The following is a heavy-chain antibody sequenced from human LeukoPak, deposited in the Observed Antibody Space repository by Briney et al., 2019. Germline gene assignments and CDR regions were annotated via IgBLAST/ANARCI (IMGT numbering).Heavy chain of an antibody. D-gene: IGHD1-20*01. V-gene: IGHV4-59*01. J-gene: IGHJ5*02. CDR3: ARVSSISGSNWFDP. Sequence: SETLSLTCTVSGGSISSYYWSWIRQPPGKGLEWIGYIYYSGSTNYNPSLKSRVTISVDTSKNQFSLKLSSVTAADTAVYYCARVSSISGSNWFDPWGQGTLVTVSS. CDR1: GGSISSYY. CDR2: IYYSGST.